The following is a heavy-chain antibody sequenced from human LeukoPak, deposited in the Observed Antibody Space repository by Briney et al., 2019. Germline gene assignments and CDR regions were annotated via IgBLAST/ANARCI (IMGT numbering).Heavy chain of an antibody. CDR1: GYSFTSYW. CDR3: ARHLAGGSGSYYYYYYYMDV. D-gene: IGHD3-10*01. CDR2: IYPGDSDT. Sequence: GESLKISCKGSGYSFTSYWIGWVRQMPGKGLEWMGIIYPGDSDTRYSPSFQGQVTISADKSISTAYLQWSSLKASDTAMYYCARHLAGGSGSYYYYYYYMDVWGKGTTVTVSS. V-gene: IGHV5-51*01. J-gene: IGHJ6*03.